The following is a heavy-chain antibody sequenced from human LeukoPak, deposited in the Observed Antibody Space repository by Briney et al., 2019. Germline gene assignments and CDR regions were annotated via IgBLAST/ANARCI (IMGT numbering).Heavy chain of an antibody. D-gene: IGHD1-26*01. CDR3: AREHSHSGSYDDY. CDR1: GGSISSGGYY. V-gene: IGHV4-30-2*01. Sequence: PSQTLSLTCTVSGGSISSGGYYWSWIRQPPGKGLEWIGYIYHSGSTYYNPSLKSRVTISVDRSKNQFSLKLSSVTAADTAVYYCAREHSHSGSYDDYWGQGTLVTVSS. J-gene: IGHJ4*02. CDR2: IYHSGST.